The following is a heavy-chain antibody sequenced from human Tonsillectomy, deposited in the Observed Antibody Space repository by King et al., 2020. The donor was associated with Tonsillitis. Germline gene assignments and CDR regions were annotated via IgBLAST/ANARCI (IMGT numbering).Heavy chain of an antibody. Sequence: QVQLQQWGAGLLKPSETLSLTCAVYGGSFSGYYWSWIRQPPGKGLEWIGEINHSGSTNYNPSLKSRVTISVDTSKNQFSLKLSSVTAAATAVYYCARGYASSSSDFDYWGQGTLVTVSS. CDR3: ARGYASSSSDFDY. J-gene: IGHJ4*02. CDR1: GGSFSGYY. CDR2: INHSGST. D-gene: IGHD6-6*01. V-gene: IGHV4-34*01.